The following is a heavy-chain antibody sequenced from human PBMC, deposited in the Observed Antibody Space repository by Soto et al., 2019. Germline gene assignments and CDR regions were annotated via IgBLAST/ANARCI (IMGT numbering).Heavy chain of an antibody. CDR2: MSYSGST. Sequence: SETLSLTCTVSGGSISKSSYYWVWIRQPPGKGLEWGGSMSYSGSTYYNPSLKSRVAISVDTSKNQLSLQVSSVTAADTAVYYCSRRAPEGFDPWGQGTLVTVSS. J-gene: IGHJ5*02. CDR3: SRRAPEGFDP. V-gene: IGHV4-39*01. CDR1: GGSISKSSYY.